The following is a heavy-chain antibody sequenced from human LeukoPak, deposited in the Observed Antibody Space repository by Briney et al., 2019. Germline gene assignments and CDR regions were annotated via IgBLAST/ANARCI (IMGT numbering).Heavy chain of an antibody. CDR2: IYYSGST. CDR1: GGSISSGGYY. V-gene: IGHV4-31*03. CDR3: ARGPYYYDSSGYLPDAFDI. Sequence: SETLSLTCTVSGGSISSGGYYWSWIRQHPGKGLEWIGYIYYSGSTYYNPSLKSRVTISVDTSKNQFSLKLSSVTAADTAVYYCARGPYYYDSSGYLPDAFDIWGQGTMVTVSS. D-gene: IGHD3-22*01. J-gene: IGHJ3*02.